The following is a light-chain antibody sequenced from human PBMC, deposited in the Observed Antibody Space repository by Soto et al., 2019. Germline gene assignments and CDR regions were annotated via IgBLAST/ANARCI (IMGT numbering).Light chain of an antibody. CDR1: SSDVGGYNY. J-gene: IGLJ1*01. CDR2: EVN. V-gene: IGLV2-8*01. Sequence: QSVLTQPPSASGSPGQSVAISCTGTSSDVGGYNYVSWYQQHPGKAPKLMIYEVNTRPSGVPDRFSGSKSGNTASLTVSGLQAEDEADYYCSSAAGSSNVFGTGTKPTVL. CDR3: SSAAGSSNV.